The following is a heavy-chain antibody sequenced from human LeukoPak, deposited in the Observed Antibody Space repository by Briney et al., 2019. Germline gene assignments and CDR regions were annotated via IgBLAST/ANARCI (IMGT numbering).Heavy chain of an antibody. Sequence: PSETLSLTCTVSIGSVNSGVYYWGWIRQPPGKGLEWIGSIHSSGNTYYNPPLKSRVTISVDTSKNHFSLKLSSVTAADRAVYYCAKHEGSYYDKSGYTFDFWGQGTLVTVSS. V-gene: IGHV4-39*01. D-gene: IGHD3-22*01. CDR3: AKHEGSYYDKSGYTFDF. CDR1: IGSVNSGVYY. CDR2: IHSSGNT. J-gene: IGHJ4*02.